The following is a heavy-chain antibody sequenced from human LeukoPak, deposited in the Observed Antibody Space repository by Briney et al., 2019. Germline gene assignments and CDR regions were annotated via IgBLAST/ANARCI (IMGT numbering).Heavy chain of an antibody. V-gene: IGHV4-30-4*08. D-gene: IGHD6-19*01. CDR1: GGSISSGDYY. CDR3: ARSIAVASVPFDP. Sequence: SETLSLTCTVSGGSISSGDYYWSWIRQPPGKSLEWIGYIYYSGSTYYNPSLKSRVTISVDTSKNQFSLKLSSVTAADTAVYYCARSIAVASVPFDPWGQGTLVTVSS. J-gene: IGHJ5*02. CDR2: IYYSGST.